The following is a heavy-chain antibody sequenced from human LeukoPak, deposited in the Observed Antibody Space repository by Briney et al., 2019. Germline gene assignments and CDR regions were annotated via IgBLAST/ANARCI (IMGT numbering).Heavy chain of an antibody. CDR1: GFTFSNYA. J-gene: IGHJ4*02. V-gene: IGHV3-15*01. D-gene: IGHD6-13*01. CDR3: ATVGSSWGFDY. CDR2: IKSKTDGGTT. Sequence: GGSLRLSCAASGFTFSNYAMNWVRQAPGKGLEWVGRIKSKTDGGTTDYPAPAKGRFTISRDDSKNTLFLQMNSLITEDTAVYYCATVGSSWGFDYWGQGTLVTVSS.